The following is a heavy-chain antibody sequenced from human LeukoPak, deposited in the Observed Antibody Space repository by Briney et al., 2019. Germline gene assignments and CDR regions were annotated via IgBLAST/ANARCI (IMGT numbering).Heavy chain of an antibody. CDR3: VRGGYCSSTICYWYNAFDM. CDR1: GFTFSSYE. V-gene: IGHV3-48*03. Sequence: GGSLRLPCAASGFTFSSYEMSWVRQAPGKGLEWVSYIATGGSAIYYADSVKGRFTISRDNAKNSLYLQMNSLRAEDMAVYYCVRGGYCSSTICYWYNAFDMWGQGTMVTVSS. D-gene: IGHD2-2*01. CDR2: IATGGSAI. J-gene: IGHJ3*02.